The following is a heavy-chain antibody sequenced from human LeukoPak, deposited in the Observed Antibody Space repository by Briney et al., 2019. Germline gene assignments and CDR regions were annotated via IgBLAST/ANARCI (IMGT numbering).Heavy chain of an antibody. CDR2: IYYSGST. D-gene: IGHD3-3*01. V-gene: IGHV4-39*01. CDR1: GGSISSSSYY. CDR3: ASLTYYDFWSGYYVFDY. J-gene: IGHJ4*02. Sequence: PSETLSLTCTVSGGSISSSSYYWGWIRQPPGKGLEWIGGIYYSGSTYYNPSLKSRVTISVDTSKNQFSLKLSSVTAADTAVYYCASLTYYDFWSGYYVFDYWGQGTLVTVSS.